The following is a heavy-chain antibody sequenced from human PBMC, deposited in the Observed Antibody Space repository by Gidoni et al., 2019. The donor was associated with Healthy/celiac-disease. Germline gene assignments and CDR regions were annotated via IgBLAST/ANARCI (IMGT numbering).Heavy chain of an antibody. CDR3: ARETDAKGDDY. V-gene: IGHV1-46*01. CDR2: SNPRGGST. CDR1: VYTFTSYS. Sequence: QVQLVQSGAAVQKPAASVKVSCTASVYTFTSYSMHCLRQAPGQGLEWMGISNPRGGSTSYAQKFQGRVTMTRDTSTSTVYMELSSLRSEETAVYYCARETDAKGDDYWGQGTLVTVSS. J-gene: IGHJ4*02. D-gene: IGHD3-16*01.